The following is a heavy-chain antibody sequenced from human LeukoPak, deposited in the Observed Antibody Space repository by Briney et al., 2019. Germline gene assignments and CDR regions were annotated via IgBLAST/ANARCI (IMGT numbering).Heavy chain of an antibody. CDR1: GFTLSDSD. CDR2: IRSDGTTK. Sequence: GKSLRLSCTVSGFTLSDSDIDWVRQAPGKGLEWEAKIRSDGTTKHFADSVKGRFTISGDNYRNIVYLQMSSLRAEDTAIYYCVTFDHWGQGTLVTVSS. J-gene: IGHJ4*02. V-gene: IGHV3-33*01. CDR3: VTFDH.